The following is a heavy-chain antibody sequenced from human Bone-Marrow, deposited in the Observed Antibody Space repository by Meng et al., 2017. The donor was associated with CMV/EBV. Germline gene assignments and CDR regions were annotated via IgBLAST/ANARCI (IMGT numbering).Heavy chain of an antibody. V-gene: IGHV3-7*01. CDR1: GFTFSSYW. CDR3: ARARMEWLRFYYFDY. J-gene: IGHJ4*02. D-gene: IGHD5-12*01. CDR2: IKQDGSEK. Sequence: GESLKISCAASGFTFSSYWMSWVRQAPGKGLEWVANIKQDGSEKYYVDSVKGRFTISRDNAKNSLYLQMNSLRAEDTAVYYCARARMEWLRFYYFDYWGQGTLVTVSS.